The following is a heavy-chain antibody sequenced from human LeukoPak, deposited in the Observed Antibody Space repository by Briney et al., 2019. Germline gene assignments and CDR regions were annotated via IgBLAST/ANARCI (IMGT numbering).Heavy chain of an antibody. J-gene: IGHJ5*02. CDR2: INPNSGGT. CDR3: ARCNYYDSSDYNWFDP. Sequence: GGSVKVSCKACGYTFTGYYMHWVRQAPGQGLEWMGWINPNSGGTNYAQKFQGRVTMTRDTSISTAYMELSRLRSDDTAVYYCARCNYYDSSDYNWFDPWGQGTLVTVSS. V-gene: IGHV1-2*02. CDR1: GYTFTGYY. D-gene: IGHD3-22*01.